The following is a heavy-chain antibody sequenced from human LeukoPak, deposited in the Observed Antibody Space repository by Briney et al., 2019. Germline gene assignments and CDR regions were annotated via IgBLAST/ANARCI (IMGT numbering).Heavy chain of an antibody. J-gene: IGHJ6*01. D-gene: IGHD3-22*01. CDR2: LYPGVST. Sequence: PSETLPLTLTVCGGPIYSYYWSWIRQTAGKGLEWIGRLYPGVSTNYNPSLKSRVTMSVDTSKNQFALKLSAVTAADTAVYYCARLKSYDSTGDAPLPYRDVWRYETTVTVSS. V-gene: IGHV4-4*07. CDR3: ARLKSYDSTGDAPLPYRDV. CDR1: GGPIYSYY.